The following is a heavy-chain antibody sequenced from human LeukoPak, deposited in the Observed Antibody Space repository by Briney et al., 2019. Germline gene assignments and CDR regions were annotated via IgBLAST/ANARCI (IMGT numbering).Heavy chain of an antibody. CDR1: GCTFSSYA. CDR3: AREGYYYDSSGAPLNWFDP. Sequence: ASVKVSCKASGCTFSSYAISWVRQAPGQGLEWMGGIIPIFGTANYAQKFQGRVTITADESTSTAYMELSSLRSEDTAVYYCAREGYYYDSSGAPLNWFDPWGQGTLVTVSS. J-gene: IGHJ5*02. V-gene: IGHV1-69*13. D-gene: IGHD3-22*01. CDR2: IIPIFGTA.